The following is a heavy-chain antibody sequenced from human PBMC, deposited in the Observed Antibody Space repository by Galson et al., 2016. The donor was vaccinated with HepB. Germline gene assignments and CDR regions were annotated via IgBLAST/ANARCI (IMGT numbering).Heavy chain of an antibody. Sequence: SLRLSCAASGFSFSDYSMNWVRQAPGKGLQWVASISRSSAFIHYADSVKGRFTISRDNAQTLLFLEIDRPKADDTAVYYFAREPDGSSWFLDYWGQGTLVTVSS. CDR2: ISRSSAFI. D-gene: IGHD6-13*01. CDR3: AREPDGSSWFLDY. CDR1: GFSFSDYS. J-gene: IGHJ4*02. V-gene: IGHV3-21*06.